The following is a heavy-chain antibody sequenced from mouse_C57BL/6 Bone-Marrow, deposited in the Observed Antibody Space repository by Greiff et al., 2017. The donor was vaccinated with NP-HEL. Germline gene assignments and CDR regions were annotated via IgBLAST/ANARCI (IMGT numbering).Heavy chain of an antibody. Sequence: EVMLVESEGGLVQPGSSMKLSCTASGFTFSDYYMAWVRQVPEKGLEWVANINYDGSSTYYLDSLKSRFIISRDNAKNILYLQLSSLKSEDTATYYCARGDGYYVGFAYWGQGTLVTVSA. D-gene: IGHD2-3*01. J-gene: IGHJ3*01. CDR3: ARGDGYYVGFAY. CDR1: GFTFSDYY. CDR2: INYDGSST. V-gene: IGHV5-16*01.